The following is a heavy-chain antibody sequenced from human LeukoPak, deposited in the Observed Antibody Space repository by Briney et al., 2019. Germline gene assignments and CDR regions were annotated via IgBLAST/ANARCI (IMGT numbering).Heavy chain of an antibody. CDR2: IKQDGSEK. J-gene: IGHJ6*03. Sequence: GSLRLSCAASGFTFSSYWMSWVRQAPGKGLEWVANIKQDGSEKNYVDSVKGRFTISRDSAKNSLYLQMNSLRAEDTAVYYCARDQTKWEPLRRRDYYYMDVWGKGTTVTVSS. CDR3: ARDQTKWEPLRRRDYYYMDV. V-gene: IGHV3-7*01. CDR1: GFTFSSYW. D-gene: IGHD1-26*01.